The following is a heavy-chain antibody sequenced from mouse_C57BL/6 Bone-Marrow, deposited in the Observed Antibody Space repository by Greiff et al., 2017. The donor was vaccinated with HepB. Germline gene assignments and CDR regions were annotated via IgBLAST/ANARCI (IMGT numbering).Heavy chain of an antibody. CDR2: ISSGGSYT. CDR1: GFTFSSYG. CDR3: ASLNLLLRYYAMDY. Sequence: EVKLMESGGDLVKPGGSLKLSCAASGFTFSSYGMSWVRQTPDKRLEWVATISSGGSYTYYPDSVKGRFTISRDNAKNTLYLQMSSLKSEDTAMYYCASLNLLLRYYAMDYWGQGTSVTVSS. J-gene: IGHJ4*01. D-gene: IGHD1-1*01. V-gene: IGHV5-6*01.